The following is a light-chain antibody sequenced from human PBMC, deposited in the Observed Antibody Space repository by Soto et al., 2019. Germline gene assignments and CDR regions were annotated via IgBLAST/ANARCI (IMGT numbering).Light chain of an antibody. Sequence: EIVLTQSPATLSLSPGERATLSCRASQGVSSYLAWYQQKPGQAPRLLIYDASNRATGIPARFSGSGSGTDFTLTISSLEPEDFAVYYCQQRSNWPPITSGQGTRLEIK. CDR2: DAS. J-gene: IGKJ5*01. V-gene: IGKV3-11*01. CDR3: QQRSNWPPIT. CDR1: QGVSSY.